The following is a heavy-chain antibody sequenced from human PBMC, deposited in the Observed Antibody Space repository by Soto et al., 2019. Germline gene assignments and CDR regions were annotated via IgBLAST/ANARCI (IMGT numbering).Heavy chain of an antibody. J-gene: IGHJ6*02. Sequence: QVQLVESGGGVVQPGRSLRLSCAASGFTFSSYGMHWVRQATGKGLEWVAVISYDGSNKYYADSVKGRFTISRDNSKNTLYLQMNSLRAEDTAVYYCAKAPRGYYYYGMDVWGQGTTVTVSS. CDR1: GFTFSSYG. CDR3: AKAPRGYYYYGMDV. V-gene: IGHV3-30*18. CDR2: ISYDGSNK.